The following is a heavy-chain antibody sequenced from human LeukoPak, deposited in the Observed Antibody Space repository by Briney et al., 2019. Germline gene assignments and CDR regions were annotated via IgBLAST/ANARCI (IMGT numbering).Heavy chain of an antibody. V-gene: IGHV3-21*01. Sequence: TGGSLRLSCAASGFTFSDYDMNGVRQAPGKGLEWVSSISSSSIYVSYADSVKGRFTISRDNSKNTLYLQMNSLRAEDTAVYYCARGSFGEASRYFDYWGQGTLVTVSS. J-gene: IGHJ4*02. CDR2: ISSSSIYV. CDR3: ARGSFGEASRYFDY. D-gene: IGHD3-10*01. CDR1: GFTFSDYD.